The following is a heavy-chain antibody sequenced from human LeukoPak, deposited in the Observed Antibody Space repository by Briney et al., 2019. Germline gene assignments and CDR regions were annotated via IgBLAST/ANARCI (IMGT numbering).Heavy chain of an antibody. J-gene: IGHJ6*02. Sequence: GASVKVSCKASGYTFTGYYMHWVRQAPGQGLEWMGIINPSGGSTSYAQKFQGRVTMTRDTSTSTVYMELSSLRSEDTAVYYCAREGPDIVVVPAAPFYYYYGMDVWGQGTTVTVSS. CDR1: GYTFTGYY. CDR2: INPSGGST. CDR3: AREGPDIVVVPAAPFYYYYGMDV. V-gene: IGHV1-46*01. D-gene: IGHD2-2*01.